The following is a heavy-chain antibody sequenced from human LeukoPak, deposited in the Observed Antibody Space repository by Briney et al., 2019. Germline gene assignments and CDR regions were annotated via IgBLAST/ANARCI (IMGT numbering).Heavy chain of an antibody. V-gene: IGHV3-74*01. J-gene: IGHJ4*02. Sequence: GGSLRRSCAASGFTLSSYWMHWVRQAPGKGLVWVSRINSDGSSTGYADSVKGRFTISRDNAKNTLYLQMNSLRAEDTAVYYCASRDNYYDSSGYYVYWGQGTLVTVSS. CDR3: ASRDNYYDSSGYYVY. CDR1: GFTLSSYW. CDR2: INSDGSST. D-gene: IGHD3-22*01.